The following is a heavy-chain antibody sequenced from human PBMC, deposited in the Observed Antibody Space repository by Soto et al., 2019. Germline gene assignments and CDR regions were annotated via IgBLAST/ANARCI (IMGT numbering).Heavy chain of an antibody. J-gene: IGHJ2*01. CDR1: GYTFTSYG. V-gene: IGHV1-18*01. CDR2: ISAYNGNT. Sequence: ASVKVSCKASGYTFTSYGISWVRQAPGQGLEWMGWISAYNGNTNYAQKLQGRVTMTTDTSTSTAYMELRSLRSDDTAVYYCARAPRITMIVVGTSVWYFDLWGRGTLVTVSS. D-gene: IGHD3-22*01. CDR3: ARAPRITMIVVGTSVWYFDL.